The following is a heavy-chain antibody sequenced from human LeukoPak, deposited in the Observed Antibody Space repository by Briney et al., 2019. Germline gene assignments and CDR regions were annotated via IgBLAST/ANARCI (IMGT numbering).Heavy chain of an antibody. Sequence: ASVKVSCKASGYSFTGYYMHWVRQAPGQGLEWMGWINPNSGGTNYAQKFQGRVTMTRDTSISTAYMELSGLRSDDTAVYYCARDASPRAARSDYWGQGTLATVSS. V-gene: IGHV1-2*02. CDR1: GYSFTGYY. CDR2: INPNSGGT. J-gene: IGHJ4*02. CDR3: ARDASPRAARSDY. D-gene: IGHD6-6*01.